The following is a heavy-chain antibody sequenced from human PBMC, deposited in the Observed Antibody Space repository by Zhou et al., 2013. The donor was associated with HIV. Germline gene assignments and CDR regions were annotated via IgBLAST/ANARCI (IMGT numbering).Heavy chain of an antibody. CDR2: INPNSGGT. Sequence: QVQLVQSGAEVKKPGASVKVSCKASGYTFTGYYIHWVRQAPGQGLEWMGWINPNSGGTNSAQKFQGRVTMTRDTSVSTAYMELSRLRSDDTAVYYCARGVSTYYYYYMDVWGKGTTVTVSS. J-gene: IGHJ6*03. V-gene: IGHV1-2*02. CDR3: ARGVSTYYYYYMDV. D-gene: IGHD3-22*01. CDR1: GYTFTGYY.